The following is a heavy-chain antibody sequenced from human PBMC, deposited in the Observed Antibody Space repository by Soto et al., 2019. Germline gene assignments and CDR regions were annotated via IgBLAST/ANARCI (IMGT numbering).Heavy chain of an antibody. J-gene: IGHJ5*02. D-gene: IGHD2-2*01. CDR3: ARHDKALAAMAWFDP. V-gene: IGHV4-39*01. CDR1: GGSISSSSYY. Sequence: PSETLSLTCTVSGGSISSSSYYWGWIRQPPGKGLEWIGSIYYSGSTYYNPSLKSRVTISVDTSKNQFSLKLSSVTAADTAVYYCARHDKALAAMAWFDPWGQGTLVTVSS. CDR2: IYYSGST.